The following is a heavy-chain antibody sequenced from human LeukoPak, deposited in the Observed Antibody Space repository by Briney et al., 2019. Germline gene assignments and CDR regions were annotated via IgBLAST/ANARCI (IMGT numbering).Heavy chain of an antibody. J-gene: IGHJ3*02. CDR1: GYTFTGYY. CDR3: ARSARPSIPFDI. CDR2: ISPNSGGT. V-gene: IGHV1-2*02. Sequence: ASVKVSCKASGYTFTGYYMHWVRQAPGQGLEWMGWISPNSGGTNYAQKFQGRVTMTRDTSISTAYMELSRLRSDDTAVYYCARSARPSIPFDIWGQGTMVTVSS. D-gene: IGHD3-3*01.